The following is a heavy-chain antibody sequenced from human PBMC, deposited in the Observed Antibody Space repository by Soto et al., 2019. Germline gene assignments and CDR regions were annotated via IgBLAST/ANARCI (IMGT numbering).Heavy chain of an antibody. J-gene: IGHJ3*01. D-gene: IGHD3-22*01. CDR2: ISPIGDST. V-gene: IGHV3-64*01. Sequence: GGSLRLSCAASGFTFSHYAMHWVRQAPGKGLEYVSGISPIGDSTYYANSVKGRFTISRDNSKNTLYLQMNSLRAEDTAVYYCARDQLYYNDISGRPLNAFDVWGQGTMVTVSS. CDR1: GFTFSHYA. CDR3: ARDQLYYNDISGRPLNAFDV.